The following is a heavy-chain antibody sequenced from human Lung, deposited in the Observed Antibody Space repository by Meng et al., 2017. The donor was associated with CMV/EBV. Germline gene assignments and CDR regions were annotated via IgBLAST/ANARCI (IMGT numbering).Heavy chain of an antibody. Sequence: GGSLRLSCGGSGFTFSSYDMSWVRQAPGKGLEWVSSISSSNSSRYYGDSVKGRFTISRDNAKNSLFLQMNSLRAEDTAVYYCARIGTRTRRIATPRSLVHNYCDYWGQGTLVTVSS. CDR3: ARIGTRTRRIATPRSLVHNYCDY. J-gene: IGHJ4*02. CDR2: ISSSNSSR. V-gene: IGHV3-21*01. CDR1: GFTFSSYD. D-gene: IGHD6-6*01.